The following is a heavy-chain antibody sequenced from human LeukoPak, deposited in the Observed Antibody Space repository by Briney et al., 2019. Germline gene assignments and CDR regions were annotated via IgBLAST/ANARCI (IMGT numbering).Heavy chain of an antibody. J-gene: IGHJ4*02. D-gene: IGHD3-3*01. CDR1: GFTFSNYA. V-gene: IGHV3-30*04. Sequence: PGRSLRLSCAASGFTFSNYAMHWVRQPPGKGLEWLTILSYDGSQTYYADSVKGRFTISRDNSKNTLFLPMNSLRAEDTAIYYCARVGRAYDFWDYLDYWGQGTPVTVSS. CDR2: LSYDGSQT. CDR3: ARVGRAYDFWDYLDY.